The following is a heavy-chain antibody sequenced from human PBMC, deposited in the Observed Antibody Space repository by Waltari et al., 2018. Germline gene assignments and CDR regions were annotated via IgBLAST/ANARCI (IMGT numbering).Heavy chain of an antibody. CDR3: ARGIWQHQVYFDD. V-gene: IGHV4-39*01. J-gene: IGHJ4*02. CDR2: RYFTGST. D-gene: IGHD6-13*01. CDR1: GVSMDRSDYF. Sequence: QLQLHESGTGLVKTSETLSLTCSVSGVSMDRSDYFWGWIRQPPGKGLVWIGRRYFTGSTPTHPSLRRRVTRSVDTSKNQFSLKVRSVTAADTAVYYCARGIWQHQVYFDDWGQGTLVTVSS.